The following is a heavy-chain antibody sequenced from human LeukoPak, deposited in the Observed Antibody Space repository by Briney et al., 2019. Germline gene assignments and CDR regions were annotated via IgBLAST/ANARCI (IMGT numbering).Heavy chain of an antibody. CDR3: ARDPPLRSGWSQNHFDY. J-gene: IGHJ4*02. CDR2: ISYDGGNK. Sequence: GGSLRLSCAPSVFTFDDFAMRWVRQAPGKGLEWVALISYDGGNKNYADSVKGRFTISRDNSKNTLYLHMNSLRPEDWAVYYCARDPPLRSGWSQNHFDYWGQGTLVTVSS. CDR1: VFTFDDFA. V-gene: IGHV3-30*04. D-gene: IGHD6-19*01.